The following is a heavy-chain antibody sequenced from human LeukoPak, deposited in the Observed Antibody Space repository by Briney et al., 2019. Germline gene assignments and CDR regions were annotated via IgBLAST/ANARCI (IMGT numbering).Heavy chain of an antibody. J-gene: IGHJ3*02. CDR2: ISSSGSTI. V-gene: IGHV3-48*03. CDR3: AKEGYYYDSSGYSRHAFDI. Sequence: GGSLRLSCAASGFTFNSYEMNWVRQAPGKGLEWVSYISSSGSTIYYADSVKGRFTISRDNSKNTLYLQMNSLRAEDTAVYYCAKEGYYYDSSGYSRHAFDIWGQGTMVTVSS. D-gene: IGHD3-22*01. CDR1: GFTFNSYE.